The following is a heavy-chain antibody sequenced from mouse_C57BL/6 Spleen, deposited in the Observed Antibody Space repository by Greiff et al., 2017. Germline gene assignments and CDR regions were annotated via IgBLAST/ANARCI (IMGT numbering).Heavy chain of an antibody. Sequence: VQLQESGPELVKPGASVKISCKASGYSFTSYYIHWVKQRPGQGLEWIGWIYPGSGTTKYNEKFKGKATLTADTSSSTAYMQRSSLTSEDSAVYDWAIGGLGAMDYWGQGTSVTVSS. V-gene: IGHV1-66*01. D-gene: IGHD4-1*01. CDR3: AIGGLGAMDY. J-gene: IGHJ4*01. CDR1: GYSFTSYY. CDR2: IYPGSGTT.